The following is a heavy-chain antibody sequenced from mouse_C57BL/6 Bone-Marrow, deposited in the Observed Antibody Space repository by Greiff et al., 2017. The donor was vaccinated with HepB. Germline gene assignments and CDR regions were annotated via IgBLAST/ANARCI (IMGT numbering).Heavy chain of an antibody. CDR3: ARWRY. V-gene: IGHV1-81*01. Sequence: QVQLKQSGAELARPGASVKLSCKASGYTFTSYGISWVKQRTGQGLEWIGEIYPRSGNTYYNEKFKGKATLTADKSSSTAYMELRSLTSEDSAVYFCARWRYWGTGTTVTVSS. CDR1: GYTFTSYG. J-gene: IGHJ1*03. CDR2: IYPRSGNT.